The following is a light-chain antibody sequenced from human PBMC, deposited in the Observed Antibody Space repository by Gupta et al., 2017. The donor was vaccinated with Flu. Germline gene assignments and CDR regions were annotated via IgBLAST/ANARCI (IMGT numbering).Light chain of an antibody. V-gene: IGLV2-18*02. CDR1: SSDVGTYNR. J-gene: IGLJ1*01. CDR2: EVS. Sequence: VTISCTGTSSDVGTYNRVSWYQQSPVTAPKLMLYEVSNRPSGVPDRFSGSKSGNTASLTNSGLQGEDEADYYSSSNTSSYTFVFGTGTKFTVL. CDR3: SSNTSSYTFV.